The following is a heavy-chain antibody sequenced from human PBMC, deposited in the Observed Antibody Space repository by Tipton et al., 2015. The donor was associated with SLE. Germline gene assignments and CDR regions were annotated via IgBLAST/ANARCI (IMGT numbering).Heavy chain of an antibody. CDR3: SRGRGGAFDM. CDR1: GGSFSGHY. Sequence: TLSLTCAVYGGSFSGHYWTWIRQPPGKGLEWIGEINQSGSTNYNPSLKSRVTISVDTSKNQSFLKLTSVTAADTAVYFCSRGRGGAFDMWGQGTMVTVSS. J-gene: IGHJ3*02. V-gene: IGHV4-34*01. CDR2: INQSGST. D-gene: IGHD3-10*01.